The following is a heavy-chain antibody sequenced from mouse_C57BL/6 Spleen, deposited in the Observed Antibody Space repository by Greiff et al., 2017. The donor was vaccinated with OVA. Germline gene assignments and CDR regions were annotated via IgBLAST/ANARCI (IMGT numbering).Heavy chain of an antibody. CDR2: ILPGSGST. CDR1: GYTFTGYW. V-gene: IGHV1-9*01. J-gene: IGHJ2*01. CDR3: ARSNYDYDDY. D-gene: IGHD2-4*01. Sequence: QVQLQQSGAELLKPGASVKLSCKATGYTFTGYWIEWVKQRPGHGLEWIGEILPGSGSTNYSEKFKGKATFTADTSSNTAYMQLSSLTTEDSAIYYCARSNYDYDDYWGQGTTLTVSS.